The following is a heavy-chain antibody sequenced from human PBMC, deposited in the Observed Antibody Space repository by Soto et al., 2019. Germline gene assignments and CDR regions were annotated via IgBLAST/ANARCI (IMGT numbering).Heavy chain of an antibody. Sequence: ASVKVSCKASGYTFTSYGVSWVRQAPGQGLEWMGWISAFNGQTNYIQRVQGRVALTTEASTSTAYMELRSLRSDDTAVYYCARGGDYYYGMDVWGQGTTVTVSS. CDR1: GYTFTSYG. CDR3: ARGGDYYYGMDV. J-gene: IGHJ6*02. D-gene: IGHD3-16*01. V-gene: IGHV1-18*01. CDR2: ISAFNGQT.